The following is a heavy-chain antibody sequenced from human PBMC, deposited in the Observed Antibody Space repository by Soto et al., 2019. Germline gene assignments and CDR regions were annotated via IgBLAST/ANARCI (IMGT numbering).Heavy chain of an antibody. CDR1: GYTFADYG. CDR3: ARERDGSSWSTSEHFQH. CDR2: ISGYNANT. V-gene: IGHV1-18*01. D-gene: IGHD6-13*01. Sequence: GASVKVSCKASGYTFADYGINWVRQAPGQGLEWMGWISGYNANTRYAQKFQGRVTLTRDTSTTTAYMDLRSLRSDDTAVYYCARERDGSSWSTSEHFQHWGQGTLVTVSS. J-gene: IGHJ1*01.